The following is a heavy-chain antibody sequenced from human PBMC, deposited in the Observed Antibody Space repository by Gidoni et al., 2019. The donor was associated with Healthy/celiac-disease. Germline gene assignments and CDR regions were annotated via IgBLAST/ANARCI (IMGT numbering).Heavy chain of an antibody. Sequence: QVQLQESGPGLVKPSETLSLTCTVSGGSISSYYWSWIRQPPGKGLEWIGYIYYSGSTNYNPSLKSRVTISVDTSKNQFSLKLSSVTAADTAVYYCAVGYSSGWEIWGQGTMVTVSS. J-gene: IGHJ3*02. V-gene: IGHV4-59*01. CDR3: AVGYSSGWEI. CDR2: IYYSGST. D-gene: IGHD6-19*01. CDR1: GGSISSYY.